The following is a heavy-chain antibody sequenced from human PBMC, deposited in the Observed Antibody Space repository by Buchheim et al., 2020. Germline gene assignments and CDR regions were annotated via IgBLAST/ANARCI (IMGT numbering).Heavy chain of an antibody. CDR3: ARRRGDHTHYYVDY. V-gene: IGHV3-48*03. D-gene: IGHD5-24*01. CDR2: ISNSGSTI. Sequence: QLVESGGGLVQPGGSLRLSCVASEFTFSGHEMNWVRQAPGKGLEWVSYISNSGSTIYHADSVKGRYTISRANARTSLYLPMNSVGAGDTAVYYCARRRGDHTHYYVDYWGQGTL. CDR1: EFTFSGHE. J-gene: IGHJ4*02.